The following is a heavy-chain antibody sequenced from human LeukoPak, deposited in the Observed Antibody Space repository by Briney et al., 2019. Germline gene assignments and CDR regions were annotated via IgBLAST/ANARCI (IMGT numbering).Heavy chain of an antibody. D-gene: IGHD2-2*01. CDR3: ARTSGVDYCSSTSCYYDY. Sequence: PSETLSLACAVYGGSFSGYYWSWIRQPPGKGLEWIGEINHSGSTNYNPSLKSRVTISVDTSKNQFSLKLSYVTAADTAVYYCARTSGVDYCSSTSCYYDYWGQGTLVTVSS. V-gene: IGHV4-34*01. CDR1: GGSFSGYY. J-gene: IGHJ4*02. CDR2: INHSGST.